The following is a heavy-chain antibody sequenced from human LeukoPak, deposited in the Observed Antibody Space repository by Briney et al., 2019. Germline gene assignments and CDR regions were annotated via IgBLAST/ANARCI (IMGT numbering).Heavy chain of an antibody. J-gene: IGHJ5*02. D-gene: IGHD2-2*01. V-gene: IGHV1-8*03. CDR3: ATTRGVPAFDP. CDR2: MNPNSGNT. Sequence: ASVRVSCKASGCTYTSYDINWVRQATGQGLEWMGWMNPNSGNTGYAQKFQGRVTITRDTSISTAYMELSSLRSEDTAMYYCATTRGVPAFDPWGQGTLVTVSS. CDR1: GCTYTSYD.